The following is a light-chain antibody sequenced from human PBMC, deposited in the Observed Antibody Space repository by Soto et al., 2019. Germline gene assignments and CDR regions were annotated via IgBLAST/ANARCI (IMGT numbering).Light chain of an antibody. Sequence: IVLTQSADTLSLSPGETATLSCRASHSVSSSYLAWYQQKPGQALRLLMYRASSRATGIPDRFSGSGSGTDFTLTISRLEPEDFAVYYCQQCGSLITVGQGTRLEI. CDR3: QQCGSLIT. CDR2: RAS. CDR1: HSVSSSY. V-gene: IGKV3-20*01. J-gene: IGKJ5*01.